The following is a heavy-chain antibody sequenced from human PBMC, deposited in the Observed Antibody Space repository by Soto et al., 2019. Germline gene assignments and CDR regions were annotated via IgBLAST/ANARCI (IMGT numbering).Heavy chain of an antibody. CDR2: IYYSGST. V-gene: IGHV4-31*03. CDR3: ATSLLEWLFPYYYYGMDV. Sequence: SETLSLTCTVSGGSISSGGYYWSWIRQHPGKGLEWIGYIYYSGSTYYNPSLKSRVTISVDTSKNQFSLKLSSVTAADTAVYYCATSLLEWLFPYYYYGMDVWGQGTTVTVSS. J-gene: IGHJ6*02. CDR1: GGSISSGGYY. D-gene: IGHD3-3*01.